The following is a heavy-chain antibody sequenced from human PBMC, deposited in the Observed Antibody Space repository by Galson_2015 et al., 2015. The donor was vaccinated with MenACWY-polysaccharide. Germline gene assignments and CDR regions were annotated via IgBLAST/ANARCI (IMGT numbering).Heavy chain of an antibody. V-gene: IGHV3-53*01. CDR1: GFTVSSNY. Sequence: SLKLSCAASGFTVSSNYMSWVRPAPGKGLEWVSVIYSGGGTHYADSVKGRFTISRDNSKNTLYLQMNSLRAEDTAVYYCARSSGYPFEDWGQGTLVTVAS. CDR2: IYSGGGT. D-gene: IGHD3-22*01. J-gene: IGHJ4*02. CDR3: ARSSGYPFED.